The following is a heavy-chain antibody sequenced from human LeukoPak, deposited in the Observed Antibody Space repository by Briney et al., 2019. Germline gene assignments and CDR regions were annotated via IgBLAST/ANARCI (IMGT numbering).Heavy chain of an antibody. CDR2: INDSGST. CDR1: GGSISSYY. V-gene: IGHV4-34*01. CDR3: ARAYYYYMDV. Sequence: PSETLSLTCTVSGGSISSYYRSWIRQPPGKGLEWIGEINDSGSTYYNPSLRSRVTMSIDTSKDQFSLKLTSVTAADTAVYYCARAYYYYMDVWGKGTTVTVSS. J-gene: IGHJ6*03.